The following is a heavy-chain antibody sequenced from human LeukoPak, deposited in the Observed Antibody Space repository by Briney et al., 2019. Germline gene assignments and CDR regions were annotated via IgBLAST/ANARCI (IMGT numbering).Heavy chain of an antibody. V-gene: IGHV4-59*08. CDR1: GGSVNRYY. J-gene: IGHJ6*02. Sequence: SETLSLTCSVSGGSVNRYYWSWIRQPPGKGLEWIGYIYYSGSTNYNPSLKSRVTISVDTSKNQFSLKLSSLTAADTAAYYCARHKDGSSWRSFYYGMDIWGQGTTVTVSS. CDR2: IYYSGST. D-gene: IGHD5-24*01. CDR3: ARHKDGSSWRSFYYGMDI.